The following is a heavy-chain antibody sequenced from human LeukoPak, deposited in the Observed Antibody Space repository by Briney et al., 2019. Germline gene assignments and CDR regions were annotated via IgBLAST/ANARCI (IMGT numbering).Heavy chain of an antibody. V-gene: IGHV5-51*01. D-gene: IGHD3-10*01. Sequence: GESLKISCKGSGYSFTSYWIAWVRQMPGKGLGWMGIIYPGDSYTTYSPSFQGQVTIPADKSISTAYLQWRSLKASDTAMYYCARRSGSDALDIWGQGTMVTVSS. CDR3: ARRSGSDALDI. CDR2: IYPGDSYT. CDR1: GYSFTSYW. J-gene: IGHJ3*02.